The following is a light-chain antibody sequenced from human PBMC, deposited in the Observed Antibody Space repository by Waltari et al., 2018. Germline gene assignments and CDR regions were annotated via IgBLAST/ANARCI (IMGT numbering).Light chain of an antibody. CDR2: EVS. J-gene: IGLJ3*02. V-gene: IGLV2-14*01. Sequence: QSALTQPASVSGSPGQSITIPATGTSSDVGGYNYVSWYQQHPGKAPKLMFYEVSNRPSGVSTRSSGSYAGNTACLTIFGLQAEDAAAYDCSSDTSGCFWVFGGGTTLTVL. CDR3: SSDTSGCFWV. CDR1: SSDVGGYNY.